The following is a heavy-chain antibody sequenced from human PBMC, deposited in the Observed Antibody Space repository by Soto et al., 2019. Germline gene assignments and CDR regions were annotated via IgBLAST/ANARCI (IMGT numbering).Heavy chain of an antibody. V-gene: IGHV3-15*01. CDR1: GFTFSNAW. J-gene: IGHJ6*03. CDR2: LKIKTNGATT. D-gene: IGHD6-13*01. Sequence: EGQLVGSGGGLVKAGGSLRLSCAASGFTFSNAWRSWVRQAPGKGLEWVGRLKIKTNGATTDYAAPVKAMVTSTRDASGNTLYPQMNSLKSEHTAVYYWPTAVIAAAATFYLLYYLDAWGKGTAVTVSS. CDR3: PTAVIAAAATFYLLYYLDA.